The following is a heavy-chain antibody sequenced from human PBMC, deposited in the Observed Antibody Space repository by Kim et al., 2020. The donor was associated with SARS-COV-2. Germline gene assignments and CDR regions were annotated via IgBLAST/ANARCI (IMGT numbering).Heavy chain of an antibody. CDR1: GFTFSGSA. V-gene: IGHV3-73*01. Sequence: GGSLRLSCAASGFTFSGSAMHWVRQASGKGLEWVGRIRSKANSYATAYAASVKGRFTISRDDSKNTAYLQMNSLKTEDTAVYYCTRLTLPLWFGESGMDVWGQGTTVTVSS. CDR3: TRLTLPLWFGESGMDV. J-gene: IGHJ6*02. D-gene: IGHD3-10*01. CDR2: IRSKANSYAT.